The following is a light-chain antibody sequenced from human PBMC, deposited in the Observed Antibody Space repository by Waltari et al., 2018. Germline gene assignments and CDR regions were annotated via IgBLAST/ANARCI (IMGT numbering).Light chain of an antibody. CDR3: QQYGSSILYT. CDR2: GAS. Sequence: EVVLTQSPGTLSLSPGEKATLSCRASQSLSKRYLAWYQQKPGQAPRLLIYGASSRAAGIPDRFSGSGSGTDFSPTINGLEPDDSAVYYCQQYGSSILYTFGQGTKLEIK. CDR1: QSLSKRY. J-gene: IGKJ2*01. V-gene: IGKV3-20*01.